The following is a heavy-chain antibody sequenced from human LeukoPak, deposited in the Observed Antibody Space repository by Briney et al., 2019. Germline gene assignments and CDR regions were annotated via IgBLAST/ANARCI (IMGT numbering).Heavy chain of an antibody. CDR2: ISSSGSTI. V-gene: IGHV3-11*01. CDR1: GFTFSDYY. D-gene: IGHD3-22*01. CDR3: AKGPTYYYDSGGYFSDY. Sequence: GGSLRLSCAASGFTFSDYYMSWIRQAPGKGLEWVSYISSSGSTIYYVDSVKGRFTISRDNSKNTLYLQMNSLRAEDTAVYYCAKGPTYYYDSGGYFSDYWGQGTLVTVSS. J-gene: IGHJ4*02.